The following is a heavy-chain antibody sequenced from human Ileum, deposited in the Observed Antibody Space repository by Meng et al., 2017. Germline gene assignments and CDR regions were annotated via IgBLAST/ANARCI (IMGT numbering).Heavy chain of an antibody. CDR1: GFTFSTYW. CDR2: IKKDGSEI. V-gene: IGHV3-7*01. J-gene: IGHJ4*02. CDR3: ARGAYDYVWGSYRYPSFDY. Sequence: GESLKISCAASGFTFSTYWMTWVRQAPGKGLEWVANIKKDGSEIYYVDSVKGRFTVSRDNAKSTLLLQMNSLRAEDTAVYYCARGAYDYVWGSYRYPSFDYWGQGTLVTVSS. D-gene: IGHD3-16*02.